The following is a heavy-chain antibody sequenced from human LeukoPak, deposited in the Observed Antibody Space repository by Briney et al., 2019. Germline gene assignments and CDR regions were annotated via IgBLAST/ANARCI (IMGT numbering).Heavy chain of an antibody. V-gene: IGHV7-4-1*02. D-gene: IGHD5-18*01. CDR1: GYTFTSYA. J-gene: IGHJ4*02. CDR3: ARGRYGYSYGPDDFDY. CDR2: INTNTGNQ. Sequence: AASVKVSCKASGYTFTSYAMNWVRQAPGQGLEWMGWINTNTGNQTYAQGFTGRFVFSLDTSVSTAYLQISSLKAEDTAVYYCARGRYGYSYGPDDFDYWGQGALVTVSS.